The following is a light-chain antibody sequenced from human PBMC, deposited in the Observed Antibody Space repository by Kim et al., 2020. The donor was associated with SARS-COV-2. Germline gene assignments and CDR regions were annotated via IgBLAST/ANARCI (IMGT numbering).Light chain of an antibody. CDR2: GAS. J-gene: IGKJ5*01. CDR3: QQYNDWPSIT. Sequence: EIVMTQSPATLSVSPGERATLSCRASQSVGSNLVWYQQIPGQAPRLLIYGASTRATGVSPMFSASGSGTEFTLTISSLQSEDFVVYYCQQYNDWPSITFGQGTRLEIK. V-gene: IGKV3-15*01. CDR1: QSVGSN.